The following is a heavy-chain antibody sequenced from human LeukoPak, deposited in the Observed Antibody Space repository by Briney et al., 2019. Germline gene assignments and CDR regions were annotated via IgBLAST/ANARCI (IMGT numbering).Heavy chain of an antibody. Sequence: SETLSLTCTLSGGSISSYYWSWIRQPPGKGLEWIGYIYYSGSTNHNPSLKSRVTISVDTSKNQFSLKLSSVTAADTAVYYCARGRGYFDYWGQGTLVTVSS. D-gene: IGHD3-16*01. CDR1: GGSISSYY. V-gene: IGHV4-59*01. CDR3: ARGRGYFDY. J-gene: IGHJ4*02. CDR2: IYYSGST.